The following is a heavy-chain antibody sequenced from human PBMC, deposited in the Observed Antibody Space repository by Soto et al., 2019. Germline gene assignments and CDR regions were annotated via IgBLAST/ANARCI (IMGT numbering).Heavy chain of an antibody. V-gene: IGHV1-46*01. D-gene: IGHD3-10*01. CDR3: ARSRITMVRGVIYGMDV. CDR1: GYTFTSYY. Sequence: AASVKVSCKASGYTFTSYYMHWVRQAPGQGLEWMGIINPSGGSTSYAQKFQGRVTMTRDTSTSTVYMELSSLRSEDTAVYYCARSRITMVRGVIYGMDVWGQGTTVTVSS. CDR2: INPSGGST. J-gene: IGHJ6*02.